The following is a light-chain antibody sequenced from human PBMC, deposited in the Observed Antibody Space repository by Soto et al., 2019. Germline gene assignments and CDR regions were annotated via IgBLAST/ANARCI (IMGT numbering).Light chain of an antibody. V-gene: IGKV1-5*01. CDR3: QQYNSYSEE. J-gene: IGKJ1*01. CDR2: DAS. CDR1: QSISSW. Sequence: DIQMTQPPSTLAASVGDGVTITCRASQSISSWLAWYQQKPGKAPKLLIYDASSLESGVPSRFSGSGSGTEFTLTISSLQPDDFATYYCQQYNSYSEEFGQGTKV.